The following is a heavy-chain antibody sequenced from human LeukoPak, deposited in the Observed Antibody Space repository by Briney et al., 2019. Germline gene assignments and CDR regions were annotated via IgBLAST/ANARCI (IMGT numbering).Heavy chain of an antibody. CDR1: GFAPTSNY. CDR3: AKGSGSKYDFWSGYYGGNYFDY. Sequence: GSPRLSCAPSGFAPTSNYMSSGPQAPRQRLEWGSVIYSGGRAYYADSVKGRFTISRDNSKYTLYLKMNSLRAEDTAVYYWAKGSGSKYDFWSGYYGGNYFDYWGQGTLVTVSS. V-gene: IGHV3-53*01. CDR2: IYSGGRA. J-gene: IGHJ4*02. D-gene: IGHD3-3*01.